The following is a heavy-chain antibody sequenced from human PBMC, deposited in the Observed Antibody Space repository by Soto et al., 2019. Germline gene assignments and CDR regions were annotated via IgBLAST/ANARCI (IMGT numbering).Heavy chain of an antibody. D-gene: IGHD3-3*01. V-gene: IGHV1-2*02. Sequence: ASVKVSCKASGYTFTGYYMHWVRQAPGQGLEWMGWINPNSGGTNYAQKFQGRVTMTRDTSISTAYMELSRLRSDDTAVYYCARGPYCDFWRGSQFDYWGQGTLVTVSS. CDR2: INPNSGGT. J-gene: IGHJ4*02. CDR3: ARGPYCDFWRGSQFDY. CDR1: GYTFTGYY.